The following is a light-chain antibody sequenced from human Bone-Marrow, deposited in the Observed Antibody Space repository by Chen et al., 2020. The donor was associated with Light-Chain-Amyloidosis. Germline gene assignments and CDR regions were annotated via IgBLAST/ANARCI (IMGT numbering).Light chain of an antibody. CDR3: CSYAGDSALV. CDR2: EVN. CDR1: SNNVGGFNL. V-gene: IGLV2-23*02. Sequence: QSALTHPASVSGSPGHSSTISCTGASNNVGGFNLVSWYQQHPGKAPRLMFYEVNKRPSGVSNRFSAFKSGNTASLTISALQAEDEADYYCCSYAGDSALVFGGWTKLTVL. J-gene: IGLJ2*01.